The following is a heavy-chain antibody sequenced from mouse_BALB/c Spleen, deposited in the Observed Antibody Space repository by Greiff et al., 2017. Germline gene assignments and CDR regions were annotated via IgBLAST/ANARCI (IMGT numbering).Heavy chain of an antibody. CDR2: IDPSDSET. Sequence: VQLQESGPQLVRPGASVKISCKASGYSFTSYWMHWVKQRPGQGLEWIGMIDPSDSETRLNQKFKDKATLTVDKSSSTAYMQLSSPTSEDSAVYYCASKGDDYFDYWGQGTTLTVSS. CDR1: GYSFTSYW. J-gene: IGHJ2*01. CDR3: ASKGDDYFDY. V-gene: IGHV1S126*01.